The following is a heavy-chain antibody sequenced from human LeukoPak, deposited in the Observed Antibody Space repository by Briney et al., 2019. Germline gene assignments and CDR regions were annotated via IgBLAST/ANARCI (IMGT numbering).Heavy chain of an antibody. CDR3: AREWLGLLGDWFDP. V-gene: IGHV1-18*01. J-gene: IGHJ5*02. D-gene: IGHD2-15*01. Sequence: ASVKVSCKASGYTFTSYGISWVRQAPGQGLEWMGWISAYDGNTNYAQKLQGRVTMTTDTSTSTAYMELRSLRSDDTAVYYCAREWLGLLGDWFDPWGQGTLVTVSS. CDR2: ISAYDGNT. CDR1: GYTFTSYG.